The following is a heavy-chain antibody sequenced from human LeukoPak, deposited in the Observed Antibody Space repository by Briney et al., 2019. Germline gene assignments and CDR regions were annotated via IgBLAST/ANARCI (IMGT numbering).Heavy chain of an antibody. CDR3: ARAGGGYCSSTSCSADWFDP. CDR2: LYTSGST. V-gene: IGHV4-4*07. CDR1: GGSISSDS. Sequence: SETLSLTCTVSGGSISSDSWTWIRQPAGKGLEWIGRLYTSGSTNRGSIKHNPSLKSRVAMSVDTSKNQFSLKLSSVTAADMAVYYCARAGGGYCSSTSCSADWFDPWGQGILVTVSS. D-gene: IGHD2-2*01. J-gene: IGHJ5*02.